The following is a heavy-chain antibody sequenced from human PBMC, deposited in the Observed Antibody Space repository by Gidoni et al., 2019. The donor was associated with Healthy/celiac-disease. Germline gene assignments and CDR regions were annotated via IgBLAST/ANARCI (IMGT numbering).Heavy chain of an antibody. CDR2: INHNSGGT. J-gene: IGHJ4*02. V-gene: IGHV1-2*02. CDR3: ARDGAYSYGCSGDY. D-gene: IGHD5-18*01. Sequence: QVQLVQSGAEVKKPGASVKVSCKASGYTFTGYDMHWVRQDPGQGLEWMGWINHNSGGTNYAQKFQGRVTMTRDTSISTAYMELSRLRSDDTAVYYGARDGAYSYGCSGDYWGQGTLVTVSS. CDR1: GYTFTGYD.